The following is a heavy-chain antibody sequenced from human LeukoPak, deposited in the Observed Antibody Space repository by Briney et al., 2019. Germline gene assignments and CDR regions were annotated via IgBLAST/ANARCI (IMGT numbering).Heavy chain of an antibody. D-gene: IGHD6-13*01. Sequence: PSETLSLTCAVYGGSFSGYYWSWIRQPPGKGLEWIGSIYYSGSTYYNPSLKSRVTISVDTSKNQFSLKLSSVTAADTAVYYCARGSISSSWLKRDYYYYYGMDVWGQGTTVTVSS. V-gene: IGHV4-34*01. CDR1: GGSFSGYY. CDR3: ARGSISSSWLKRDYYYYYGMDV. CDR2: IYYSGST. J-gene: IGHJ6*02.